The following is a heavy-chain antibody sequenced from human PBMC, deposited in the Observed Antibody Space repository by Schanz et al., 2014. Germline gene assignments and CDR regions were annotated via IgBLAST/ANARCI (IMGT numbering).Heavy chain of an antibody. CDR2: ISSSSSYI. J-gene: IGHJ4*02. Sequence: EVQLVESGGGLVKPGGSLRLSCAASGFTFSSYSMNWVRQAPGKGLEWVSSISSSSSYIYYADSVKGRFTISRDNSKNTLYLHMNTLRSEDTAVYYCAIIGVMVAVAGTRADYWGQGTLVTVSS. V-gene: IGHV3-21*01. CDR1: GFTFSSYS. CDR3: AIIGVMVAVAGTRADY. D-gene: IGHD6-19*01.